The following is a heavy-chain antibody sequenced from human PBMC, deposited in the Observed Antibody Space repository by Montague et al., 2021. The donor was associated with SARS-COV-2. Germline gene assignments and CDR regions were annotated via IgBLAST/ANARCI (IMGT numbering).Heavy chain of an antibody. Sequence: SETLSLTCTVSGVSISSYYWSWIRQPAGKGLEWIGRIHTSGSTNYNPSLKSRVTTSVDTSKNQFSLKLSPVTAADTAVYYCAREAWFGDKTSASEYYGMDVWGQGTPVTVSS. V-gene: IGHV4-4*07. D-gene: IGHD3-10*01. CDR2: IHTSGST. CDR1: GVSISSYY. J-gene: IGHJ6*02. CDR3: AREAWFGDKTSASEYYGMDV.